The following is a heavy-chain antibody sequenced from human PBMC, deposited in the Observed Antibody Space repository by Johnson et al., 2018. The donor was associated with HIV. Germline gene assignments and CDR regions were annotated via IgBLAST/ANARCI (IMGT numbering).Heavy chain of an antibody. Sequence: QVQLVESGGDLVKPGGSLRLSCAASGFTVRSNYMSWVRQAPGKGLEWVAVISYDGSKRYYADSVRGRFTISRDNSKNTLYLQMNSLRAEDTAVYYCAKVSIVVGTRGAFDIWGQGTMVTVSS. CDR2: ISYDGSKR. V-gene: IGHV3-30*18. CDR1: GFTVRSNY. D-gene: IGHD3-22*01. J-gene: IGHJ3*02. CDR3: AKVSIVVGTRGAFDI.